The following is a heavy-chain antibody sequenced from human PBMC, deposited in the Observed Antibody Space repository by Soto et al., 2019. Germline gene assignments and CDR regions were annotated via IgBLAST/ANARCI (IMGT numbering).Heavy chain of an antibody. J-gene: IGHJ6*02. CDR1: GFTFSSYA. D-gene: IGHD3-10*01. V-gene: IGHV3-30-3*01. CDR3: ARVLLWSYGMDV. Sequence: GGSLRLSCAVSGFTFSSYAMHWVRQAPGKGLEWVAVISYDGSNKYYADSVKGRFTISRGNSKNTLYLQMNSLRAEDTAVYYCARVLLWSYGMDVWGQGTTVTVSS. CDR2: ISYDGSNK.